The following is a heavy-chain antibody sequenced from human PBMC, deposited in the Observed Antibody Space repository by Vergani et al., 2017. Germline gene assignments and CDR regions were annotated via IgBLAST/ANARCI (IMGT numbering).Heavy chain of an antibody. CDR3: ASWAATRGFDY. J-gene: IGHJ4*02. D-gene: IGHD5-12*01. CDR2: ISSSSSYI. Sequence: VQLVQSGGGLVKPGGSLRLSCAASGFTFSSYSMNWVRQAPGKGLEWVSSISSSSSYIYYADSVKGRFTISRDNAKNSLYLQMNSLRAEDTAVYYCASWAATRGFDYWGQGTLVTVSS. V-gene: IGHV3-21*01. CDR1: GFTFSSYS.